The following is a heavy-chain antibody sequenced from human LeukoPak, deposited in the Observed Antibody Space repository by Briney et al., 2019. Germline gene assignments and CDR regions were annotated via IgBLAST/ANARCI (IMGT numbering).Heavy chain of an antibody. D-gene: IGHD6-19*01. CDR2: INPNSGGT. CDR1: GYTVTGHY. J-gene: IGHJ3*02. Sequence: VASVKVSCKASGYTVTGHYIHWVRQAPGQGLEWMGWINPNSGGTNYAQKFQGWVTMTRDTSISTAYMELSRLRSDDTAVYYCARGRDSSGWNDAFDIWGQGTMVTVSS. V-gene: IGHV1-2*04. CDR3: ARGRDSSGWNDAFDI.